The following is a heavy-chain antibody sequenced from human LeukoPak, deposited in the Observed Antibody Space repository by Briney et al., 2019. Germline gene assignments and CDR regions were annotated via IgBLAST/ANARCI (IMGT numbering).Heavy chain of an antibody. V-gene: IGHV3-30*04. D-gene: IGHD5-24*01. CDR2: ISYAGSNE. CDR1: GFTFSSYE. Sequence: GGSLRLSCAASGFTFSSYEMNWVRQAPGKGLEWVAVISYAGSNEHYADSVKGRFTISRDNSKNTLFLQMNSLRAEDTAVYYCARGDFRWEMATTIAFDIWGQGTMVTVSS. CDR3: ARGDFRWEMATTIAFDI. J-gene: IGHJ3*02.